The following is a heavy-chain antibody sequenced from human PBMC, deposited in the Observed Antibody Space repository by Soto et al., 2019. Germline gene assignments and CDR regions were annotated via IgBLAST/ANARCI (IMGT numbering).Heavy chain of an antibody. CDR3: ARESPGELAXYFDF. V-gene: IGHV4-31*03. CDR1: GGSINSGGYY. D-gene: IGHD1-7*01. J-gene: IGHJ4*02. CDR2: IFYSRTT. Sequence: SETLSLTCTVSGGSINSGGYYWTLIRQHPGKGLEWIGYIFYSRTTSYNPSLKSRVTISCDTSKNQFSLTLRSVTAADSAVYYCARESPGELAXYFDFWGQGTPVTVS.